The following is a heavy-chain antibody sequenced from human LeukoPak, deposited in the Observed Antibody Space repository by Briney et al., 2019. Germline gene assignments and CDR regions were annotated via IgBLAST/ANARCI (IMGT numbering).Heavy chain of an antibody. CDR3: ARGSASYYYDSSGHYAFDI. CDR1: GGSISSSSYY. D-gene: IGHD3-22*01. CDR2: IYYSGST. J-gene: IGHJ3*02. V-gene: IGHV4-39*07. Sequence: PSETLSLTCTVSGGSISSSSYYWGWIRQPPGKGLEWIGSIYYSGSTYYNPPLKSRVTISVDTSKNQFSLKLSSVTAADTAVYYCARGSASYYYDSSGHYAFDIWGQGTMVTVSS.